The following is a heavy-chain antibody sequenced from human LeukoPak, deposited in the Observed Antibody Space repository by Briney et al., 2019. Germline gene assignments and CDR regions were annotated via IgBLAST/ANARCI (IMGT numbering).Heavy chain of an antibody. CDR3: ALSNSSIDYYYYMDV. CDR1: GGTFSSYA. Sequence: SVKVSCKASGGTFSSYAISWVRQAPGQGLEWMGGIIPIFGTANYAQKFQGRVTITTDESTSTAYMELSSLRSEDTAVYYCALSNSSIDYYYYMDVWGKGTTVTVSS. V-gene: IGHV1-69*05. J-gene: IGHJ6*03. D-gene: IGHD4-23*01. CDR2: IIPIFGTA.